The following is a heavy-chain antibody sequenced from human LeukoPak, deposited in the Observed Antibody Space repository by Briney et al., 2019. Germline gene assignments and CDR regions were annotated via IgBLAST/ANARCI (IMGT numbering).Heavy chain of an antibody. V-gene: IGHV3-23*01. Sequence: GGSLRLSCAASGFTFSSYAMSWVRQAPGKGLEWVSAISGSGGSTYYADSVKGRFTISRDNSKNTLYLQMNSLRAEDTAVYYCAKDQGSSGYYGSGAFDIWGQGTMVTVSS. J-gene: IGHJ3*02. D-gene: IGHD3-22*01. CDR1: GFTFSSYA. CDR3: AKDQGSSGYYGSGAFDI. CDR2: ISGSGGST.